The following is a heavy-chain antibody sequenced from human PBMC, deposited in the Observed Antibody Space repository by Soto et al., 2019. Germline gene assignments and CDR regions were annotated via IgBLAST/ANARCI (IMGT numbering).Heavy chain of an antibody. V-gene: IGHV1-18*01. CDR1: GYTFTSYG. D-gene: IGHD2-15*01. J-gene: IGHJ6*03. Sequence: ASVKVSCKASGYTFTSYGISWVRQAPGQGLEWMGWISAYNGNTNYAQKLQGSVTMTTDTSTSTAYMELRSLRSDDTAVYYCARREGYCSGGSFPDSGAHSGYYYYMDVWGKGTTVTVSS. CDR2: ISAYNGNT. CDR3: ARREGYCSGGSFPDSGAHSGYYYYMDV.